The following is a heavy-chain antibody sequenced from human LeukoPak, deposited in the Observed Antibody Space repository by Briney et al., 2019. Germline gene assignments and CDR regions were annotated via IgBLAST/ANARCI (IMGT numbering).Heavy chain of an antibody. J-gene: IGHJ4*02. CDR1: GFTFSTYS. Sequence: GGSLRLSCAASGFTFSTYSMNWVRQAPGKGLEWVSSISSSSSYIYYADSVKGRFTISRDNAKNSLYLQMNSLRAEDTAVYYCARDLTSSPPFDYWGRGTLVTVSS. D-gene: IGHD2-2*01. CDR3: ARDLTSSPPFDY. CDR2: ISSSSSYI. V-gene: IGHV3-21*01.